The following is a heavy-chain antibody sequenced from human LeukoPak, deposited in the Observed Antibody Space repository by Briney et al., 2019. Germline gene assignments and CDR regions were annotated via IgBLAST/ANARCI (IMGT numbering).Heavy chain of an antibody. Sequence: PGGSLRLSCAASGFTFSTYSMNWVRQAPGKGLEWVSYISTGSNTIYYADSVRGRFTISRDNSKNTLYLQMNSLRAEDTAVYYCAKDLSADYGDYAPDYWGQGTLVTVSS. V-gene: IGHV3-48*01. CDR3: AKDLSADYGDYAPDY. CDR1: GFTFSTYS. D-gene: IGHD4-17*01. J-gene: IGHJ4*02. CDR2: ISTGSNTI.